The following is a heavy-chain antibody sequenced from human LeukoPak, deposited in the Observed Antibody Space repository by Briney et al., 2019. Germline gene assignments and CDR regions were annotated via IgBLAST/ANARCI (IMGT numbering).Heavy chain of an antibody. V-gene: IGHV3-74*01. CDR3: VKGAPMDY. Sequence: GGSLRLSCAASGFSFSSGWMYWVRQAPGKGLVWVSRINSDGDTDYADAVKGRFTISRDNAKNTLYLRMNSLRAEDTAVYHCVKGAPMDYWGQGTLVTVSS. CDR2: INSDGDT. J-gene: IGHJ4*02. CDR1: GFSFSSGW.